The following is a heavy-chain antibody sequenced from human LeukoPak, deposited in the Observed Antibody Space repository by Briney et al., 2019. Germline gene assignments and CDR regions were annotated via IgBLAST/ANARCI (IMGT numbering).Heavy chain of an antibody. Sequence: PSETLSLTCAVYGGSFSGYYWSLIRPPPGKGLEWIGEINHSGSTNYNPSLKSRVTISVDTSKNQFSLKLSSVTAADTAVYYCARGPMVRGVITNLDYWGQGTLVTVSS. CDR3: ARGPMVRGVITNLDY. CDR1: GGSFSGYY. V-gene: IGHV4-34*01. D-gene: IGHD3-10*01. J-gene: IGHJ4*02. CDR2: INHSGST.